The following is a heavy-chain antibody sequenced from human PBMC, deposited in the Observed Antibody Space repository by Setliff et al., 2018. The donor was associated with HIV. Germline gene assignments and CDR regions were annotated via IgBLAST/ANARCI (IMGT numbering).Heavy chain of an antibody. V-gene: IGHV1-46*01. Sequence: ASVKVSCKASQNTFTNYYMHWVRQASGQGLEWMGIINPSGDSTIYAQKFQGKVTMTRDTSTSTVYMELSSLRSEDTAVYYCARDLHTFMVNSYHYYMDVWGKGTTVTVSS. CDR3: ARDLHTFMVNSYHYYMDV. CDR1: QNTFTNYY. D-gene: IGHD5-18*01. CDR2: INPSGDST. J-gene: IGHJ6*03.